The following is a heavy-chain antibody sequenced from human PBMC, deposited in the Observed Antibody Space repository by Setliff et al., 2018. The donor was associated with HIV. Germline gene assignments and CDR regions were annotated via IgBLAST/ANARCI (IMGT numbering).Heavy chain of an antibody. Sequence: ASVKVSCKASGYDITNYDINWVRQASGQGLEWMGWMDPKSGKTGYAQKFQGRVTITRNTSISTVYMELSSLTSEDTAVYYCARMDRSGSIHWFDPWGQGTLVTVSS. CDR1: GYDITNYD. CDR3: ARMDRSGSIHWFDP. V-gene: IGHV1-8*03. D-gene: IGHD6-19*01. CDR2: MDPKSGKT. J-gene: IGHJ5*02.